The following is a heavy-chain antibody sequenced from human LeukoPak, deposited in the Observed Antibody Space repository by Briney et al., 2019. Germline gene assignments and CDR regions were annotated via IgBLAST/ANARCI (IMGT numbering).Heavy chain of an antibody. V-gene: IGHV3-64*01. J-gene: IGHJ4*02. CDR3: ARVVYYYDGDGYYYLDY. Sequence: PGGSLRLSCAASGFTFRSYAMHWVRQAPGKGLEYVSVISSNGGSTYYANSVKGRFTISRDNSKDTLLLQMGSLRAEDMAVYYCARVVYYYDGDGYYYLDYWGQGTLVTVSS. CDR2: ISSNGGST. D-gene: IGHD3-22*01. CDR1: GFTFRSYA.